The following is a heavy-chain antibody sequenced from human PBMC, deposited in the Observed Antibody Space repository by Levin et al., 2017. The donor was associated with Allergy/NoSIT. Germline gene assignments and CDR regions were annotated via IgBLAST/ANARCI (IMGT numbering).Heavy chain of an antibody. CDR3: ARSSGSNYGPFAFDI. Sequence: RPSGPTLVKPTQTLTLTCTFSGFSLTTSGMCVSWIRQPPGKALDWLARIDWDDDKYYSTSLKTRLTISKDTSKNQVVLTMTNMDPVDTATYYCARSSGSNYGPFAFDIWGQGTMVTVSS. V-gene: IGHV2-70*11. CDR2: IDWDDDK. CDR1: GFSLTTSGMC. J-gene: IGHJ3*02. D-gene: IGHD5-18*01.